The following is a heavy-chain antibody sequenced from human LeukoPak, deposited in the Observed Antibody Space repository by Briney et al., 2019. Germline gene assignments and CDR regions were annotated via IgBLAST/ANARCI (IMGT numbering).Heavy chain of an antibody. D-gene: IGHD3-10*01. Sequence: QVQLQESGPGLVKPSETLSLTCAVSGYSISSGYYWGWIRQPPGKGLEWIGSIYHSGSTYYNPSLKSRVTISVDTSKNQFSLKLSSVTAADTAVYYCATLSYGGAFDIWGQGTMVTVSS. J-gene: IGHJ3*02. CDR2: IYHSGST. CDR1: GYSISSGYY. V-gene: IGHV4-38-2*01. CDR3: ATLSYGGAFDI.